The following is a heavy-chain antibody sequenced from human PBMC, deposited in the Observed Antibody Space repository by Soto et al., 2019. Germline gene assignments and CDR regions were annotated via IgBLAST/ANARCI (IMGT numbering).Heavy chain of an antibody. CDR3: ARDPEDIVVVVAATPGRYYYYGMDV. CDR1: GYTFTSYY. D-gene: IGHD2-15*01. J-gene: IGHJ6*02. V-gene: IGHV1-46*01. Sequence: ASVKVSCKASGYTFTSYYMHWVRQAPGQGLEWMGIINPSGGSTSYAQKFQGRVTMTRDTSTSTVYMELSSLRSEDTAVYYCARDPEDIVVVVAATPGRYYYYGMDVWG. CDR2: INPSGGST.